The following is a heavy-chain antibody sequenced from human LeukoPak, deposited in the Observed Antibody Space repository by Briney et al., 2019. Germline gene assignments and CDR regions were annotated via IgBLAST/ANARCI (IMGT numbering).Heavy chain of an antibody. Sequence: GASVKVSCKASGGTFSSYAISWVRQAPGQGLEWMGRIIPILGIANYAQKFQGRVTITADKSTSTAYMELSSLRSEDTAVYYCARSSSGYALWYFDYWGQGTLVTVSS. V-gene: IGHV1-69*04. J-gene: IGHJ4*02. D-gene: IGHD5-12*01. CDR2: IIPILGIA. CDR1: GGTFSSYA. CDR3: ARSSSGYALWYFDY.